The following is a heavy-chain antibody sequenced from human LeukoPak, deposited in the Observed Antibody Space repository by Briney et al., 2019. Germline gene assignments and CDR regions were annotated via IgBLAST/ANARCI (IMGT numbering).Heavy chain of an antibody. CDR2: INPNSGGT. J-gene: IGHJ4*02. CDR3: ARELELRVPFDY. CDR1: GYTFTGYY. Sequence: ASVKVSCKASGYTFTGYYMHWVRQAPGQGLEWMGWINPNSGGTNYAQKFQGRVTMTRDTSISTAYMELSRLRSDDTAVYYCARELELRVPFDYWGQGTLVTVSS. D-gene: IGHD1-7*01. V-gene: IGHV1-2*02.